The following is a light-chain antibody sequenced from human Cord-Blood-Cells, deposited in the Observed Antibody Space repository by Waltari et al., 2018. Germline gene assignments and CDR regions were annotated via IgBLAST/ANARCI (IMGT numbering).Light chain of an antibody. CDR2: YVS. Sequence: SYVLPQPPSGSVAPGKTARITCGGNNIGSKRVHWYQQKPGQAPVLVIYYVSDRPSGIPERFSGSNSGNTATLTISRVEAGDEADYYCQVWDSSSDHYVFGTGTKVTVL. V-gene: IGLV3-21*04. CDR1: NIGSKR. J-gene: IGLJ1*01. CDR3: QVWDSSSDHYV.